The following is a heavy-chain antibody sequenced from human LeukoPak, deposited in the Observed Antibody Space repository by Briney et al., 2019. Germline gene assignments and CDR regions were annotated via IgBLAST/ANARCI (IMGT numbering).Heavy chain of an antibody. J-gene: IGHJ6*02. Sequence: GGSLRLSCAASGFTFSSYGMHWVRQAPGKGLEWVAVIWYDGSNNYYADSVRGRFTISRDNAKNTLYLQMNSLRADDTAVYYCARELRPSQELPHYGMVIWGQGTTVTVSS. V-gene: IGHV3-33*01. CDR2: IWYDGSNN. CDR1: GFTFSSYG. D-gene: IGHD1-26*01. CDR3: ARELRPSQELPHYGMVI.